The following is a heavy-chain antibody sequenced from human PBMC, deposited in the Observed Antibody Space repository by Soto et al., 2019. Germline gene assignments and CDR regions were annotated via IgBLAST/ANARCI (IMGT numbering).Heavy chain of an antibody. D-gene: IGHD3-3*01. J-gene: IGHJ4*02. CDR3: AHRVLRTVFGLVTTTAIYFDF. CDR1: GFSLTTSGVG. V-gene: IGHV2-5*02. CDR2: IYWDADK. Sequence: QITLNESGPTVVRPTETLTLTCRFSGFSLTTSGVGVGWIRQSPGKAPEWLALIYWDADKRYSASLKRRLTITKDTSKNQVVLTVSDLDPTDTATYYCAHRVLRTVFGLVTTTAIYFDFWGQGTPVADSS.